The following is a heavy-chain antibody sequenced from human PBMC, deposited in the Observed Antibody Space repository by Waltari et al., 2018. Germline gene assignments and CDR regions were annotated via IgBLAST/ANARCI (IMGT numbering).Heavy chain of an antibody. CDR1: GGSITNNSHY. CDR2: ISYTGAT. D-gene: IGHD3-16*01. J-gene: IGHJ3*01. Sequence: QLHLQESGPGLVKPSETLSLTCSVSGGSITNNSHYWGWIRQTPGKGLEWIATISYTGATYNNPSLKSRVTISGDTSKNQFSLKLTSVTAADTAVYYCATYIGASIGTAAFDVWGRGALVTGSS. CDR3: ATYIGASIGTAAFDV. V-gene: IGHV4-39*01.